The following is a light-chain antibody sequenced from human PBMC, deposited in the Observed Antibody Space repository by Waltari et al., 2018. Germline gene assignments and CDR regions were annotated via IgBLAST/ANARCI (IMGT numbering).Light chain of an antibody. V-gene: IGKV1-6*01. CDR2: AAS. CDR3: LQDYNFPWT. CDR1: QGIRND. J-gene: IGKJ1*01. Sequence: AIQMTQSPSSPSASVGDRVTITCRASQGIRNDLGWYQQKPGKAPKLLIYAASSLQSWVPSRFSGSGSGTDFTLTISSLQPEDFATYYCLQDYNFPWTFGQGTKVEIK.